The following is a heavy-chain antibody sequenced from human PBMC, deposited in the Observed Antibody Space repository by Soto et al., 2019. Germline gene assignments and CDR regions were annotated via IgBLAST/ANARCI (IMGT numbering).Heavy chain of an antibody. J-gene: IGHJ4*02. CDR3: ATSEGRDGDRFDY. CDR1: GVTFNRQD. V-gene: IGHV1-69*13. Sequence: ASVKVSCKASGVTFNRQDMRWVRQAPGQGLEWMGGIIPMFGTPHYAEKFQDRVTITADESTGTAYLELSSLTSEDTAVYYCATSEGRDGDRFDYWGRGTLVRGSS. CDR2: IIPMFGTP. D-gene: IGHD1-26*01.